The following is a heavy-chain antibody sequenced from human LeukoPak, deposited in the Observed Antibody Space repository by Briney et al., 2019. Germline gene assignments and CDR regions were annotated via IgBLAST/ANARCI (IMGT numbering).Heavy chain of an antibody. CDR3: ARSAPGDDMVRGVADWFDP. Sequence: AETLSLTCTVSGGSISSYYWSWIRQPPGKGLEWVGCIYYSGSTNYNPSLKTRVTISVDTSKNQYSLKLSSVTAADTAVYYCARSAPGDDMVRGVADWFDPWGQGTLVTVSS. CDR2: IYYSGST. V-gene: IGHV4-59*01. J-gene: IGHJ5*02. D-gene: IGHD3-10*01. CDR1: GGSISSYY.